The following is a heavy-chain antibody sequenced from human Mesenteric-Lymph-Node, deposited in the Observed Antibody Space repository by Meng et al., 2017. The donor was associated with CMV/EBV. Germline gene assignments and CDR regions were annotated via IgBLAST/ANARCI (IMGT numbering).Heavy chain of an antibody. CDR1: GFTFRSYW. J-gene: IGHJ4*02. CDR2: NYPDGNNT. Sequence: LYCAASGFTFRSYWMPWVRPGPGEGLVWVSRNYPDGNNTTYADSVKGRFTISRDNAKNTVYLQMNSLRAEDTGVYYCARAWSSSPDYWGQGTLVTVSS. V-gene: IGHV3-74*01. CDR3: ARAWSSSPDY. D-gene: IGHD6-13*01.